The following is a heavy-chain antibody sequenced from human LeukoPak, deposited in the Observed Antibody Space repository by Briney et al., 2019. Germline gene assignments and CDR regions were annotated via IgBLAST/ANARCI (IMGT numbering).Heavy chain of an antibody. J-gene: IGHJ4*02. CDR1: KFTFSNYA. V-gene: IGHV3-23*01. Sequence: GGSLRLSCAASKFTFSNYAMSWVRQAPGKGLEWVSVISGSGGNIYYTDSVKGRFTISRDNSKNTAYLQMNSLKTEDTAVYYCTRPQPQYSSGWYSWGQGTLVTVSS. CDR2: ISGSGGNI. D-gene: IGHD6-19*01. CDR3: TRPQPQYSSGWYS.